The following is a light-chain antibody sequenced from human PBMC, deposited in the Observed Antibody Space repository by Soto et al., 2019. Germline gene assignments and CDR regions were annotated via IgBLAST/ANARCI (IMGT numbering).Light chain of an antibody. J-gene: IGKJ5*01. CDR2: DAS. CDR1: QSVSSY. V-gene: IGKV3-11*01. CDR3: QQYSSSLIT. Sequence: EIVLTQSPATLSLSPGARATLSCRASQSVSSYLAWYQQKPGQAPRLLIYDASDRATGIPGRFSGNGSGTDFTLTISSLEPEDFAVYYCQQYSSSLITFGQGTRLEIK.